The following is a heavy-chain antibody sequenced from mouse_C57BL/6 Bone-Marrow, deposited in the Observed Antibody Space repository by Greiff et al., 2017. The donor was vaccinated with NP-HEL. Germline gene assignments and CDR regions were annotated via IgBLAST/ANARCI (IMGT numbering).Heavy chain of an antibody. CDR3: ARYRLFYDYDEGYYFDY. D-gene: IGHD2-4*01. J-gene: IGHJ2*01. CDR2: IDPNSGGT. Sequence: VQLQQPGAELVKPGASVKLSCKASGYTFTSYWMHWVKQRPGRGLEWIGRIDPNSGGTKYNEKFKSKATLTVDKPSSTAYMQLSSLTSEDSAVYYCARYRLFYDYDEGYYFDYWGQGTTLTVSS. CDR1: GYTFTSYW. V-gene: IGHV1-72*01.